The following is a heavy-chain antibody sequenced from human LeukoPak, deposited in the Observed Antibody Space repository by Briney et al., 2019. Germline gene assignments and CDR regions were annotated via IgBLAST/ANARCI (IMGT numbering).Heavy chain of an antibody. V-gene: IGHV4-59*01. J-gene: IGHJ5*02. CDR3: ARVKYCSGGSCYHAGWFDP. D-gene: IGHD2-15*01. CDR1: GGSISSYY. Sequence: PSETLSLTCTVSGGSISSYYWSWIRQPPGKGLEWIGYIYYSGSTNYNPSLKSRVTISVDTSKNQFSLKLSSVTAADTAVYYCARVKYCSGGSCYHAGWFDPWGQGTLVTVSS. CDR2: IYYSGST.